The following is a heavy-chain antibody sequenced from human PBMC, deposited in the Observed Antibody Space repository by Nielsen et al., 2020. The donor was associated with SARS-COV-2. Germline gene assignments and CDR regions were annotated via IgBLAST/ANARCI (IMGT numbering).Heavy chain of an antibody. D-gene: IGHD1-7*01. J-gene: IGHJ6*02. CDR1: VGTFSSYA. CDR2: IIPIFGTA. V-gene: IGHV1-69*13. Sequence: SVKVSCKASVGTFSSYAISWVRQAPGQGLEWMGGIIPIFGTANYAQKFQGRVTITADESTSTAYMELSSLRSEDTAVYYCASPRLELGYYGMDVWGQGTTVTVSS. CDR3: ASPRLELGYYGMDV.